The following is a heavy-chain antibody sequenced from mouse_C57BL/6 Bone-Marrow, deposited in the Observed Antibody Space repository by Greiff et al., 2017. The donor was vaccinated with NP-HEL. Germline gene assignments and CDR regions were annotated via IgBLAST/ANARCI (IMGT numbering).Heavy chain of an antibody. V-gene: IGHV14-4*01. CDR3: TSLYDYPIFSY. CDR2: IGHENGDT. CDR1: GFNIKDDY. Sequence: EVQLQQSGAELVRPGASVKLSCTASGFNIKDDYMHWVKQRPEQGLEWIGWIGHENGDTEYASKVQGKATITADTSSNTAYLQLSSLTSEDTAVYSCTSLYDYPIFSYGGRGTLVTVSA. D-gene: IGHD2-4*01. J-gene: IGHJ3*01.